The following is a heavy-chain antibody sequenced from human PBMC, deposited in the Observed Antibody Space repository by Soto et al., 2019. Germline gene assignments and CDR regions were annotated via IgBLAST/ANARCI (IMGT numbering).Heavy chain of an antibody. CDR3: ARAGAATLYDY. Sequence: SETLSLTCTVSGCSISNYYWSWIRQPPGKGLEWIGYMYYSGSTNYNPSLKSRVTISLDTSKNQFSLKLSSVTAADTAVYYCARAGAATLYDYWGQGTLVTVSS. J-gene: IGHJ4*02. CDR1: GCSISNYY. D-gene: IGHD2-15*01. V-gene: IGHV4-59*01. CDR2: MYYSGST.